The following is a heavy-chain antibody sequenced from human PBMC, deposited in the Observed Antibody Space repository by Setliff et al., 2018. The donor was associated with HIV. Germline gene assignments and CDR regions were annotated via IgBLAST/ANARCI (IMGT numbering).Heavy chain of an antibody. V-gene: IGHV4-61*09. J-gene: IGHJ4*02. CDR3: ARDRDGYTYFDY. CDR2: IYTSGST. Sequence: SETLSLTCTVSGGSISSGSYYWSWIRQPAGKGLEWIGHIYTSGSTNYNPSLKSRVTISVDTSKNQFSLKLSSVSAADTAVYYCARDRDGYTYFDYWGQGTLVTVSS. D-gene: IGHD5-12*01. CDR1: GGSISSGSYY.